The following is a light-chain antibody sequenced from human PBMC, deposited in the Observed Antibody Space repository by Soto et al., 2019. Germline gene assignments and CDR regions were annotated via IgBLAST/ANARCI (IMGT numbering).Light chain of an antibody. Sequence: QSVLTQPPSVSGAPGQRVTISCTGSSSNIGAGYDVHWYQQLPGTAPKLLIYGNSNRPSGVPDRFSGSKSGTSASLAITGLQVEDEADYYCQSYDSSLSAGVFGGGTKLTVL. J-gene: IGLJ2*01. CDR1: SSNIGAGYD. CDR2: GNS. V-gene: IGLV1-40*01. CDR3: QSYDSSLSAGV.